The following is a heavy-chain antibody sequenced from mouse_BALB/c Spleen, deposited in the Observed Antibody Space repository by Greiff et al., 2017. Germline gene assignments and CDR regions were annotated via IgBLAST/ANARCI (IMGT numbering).Heavy chain of an antibody. CDR1: GYTFTSYW. CDR2: INPSTGYT. V-gene: IGHV1-7*01. CDR3: ARDYYYGSPAWFAY. Sequence: QVQLKQSGAELAKPGASVKMSCKASGYTFTSYWMHWVKQRPGQGLEWIGYINPSTGYTEYNQKFKDKATLTADKSSSTAYMQLSSLTSEDSAVYYCARDYYYGSPAWFAYWGQGTLVTVSA. D-gene: IGHD1-1*01. J-gene: IGHJ3*01.